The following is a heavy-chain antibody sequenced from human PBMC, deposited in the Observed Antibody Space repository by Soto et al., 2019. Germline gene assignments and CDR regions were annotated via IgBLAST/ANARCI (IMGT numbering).Heavy chain of an antibody. J-gene: IGHJ6*02. CDR2: ISGSGGTT. CDR3: AKKQGTYYYYGMDV. D-gene: IGHD2-21*01. Sequence: EVQLLESGGGLVQPGGSLRLSCAASGFTFSSYAMSWVRQAPGKGLEWVSAISGSGGTTYYADSVKGRFTISRDNSKNTLHLQMNSLRAEDTAVYYCAKKQGTYYYYGMDVWGHGTTVTVAS. CDR1: GFTFSSYA. V-gene: IGHV3-23*01.